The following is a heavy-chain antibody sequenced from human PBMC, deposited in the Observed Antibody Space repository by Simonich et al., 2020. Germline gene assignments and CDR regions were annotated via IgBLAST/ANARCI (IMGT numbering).Heavy chain of an antibody. V-gene: IGHV3-7*01. J-gene: IGHJ4*02. Sequence: EVQLVESGGGLVQPGGSLRLSCAASGFTFSSYWMSWVRQAPGTGREWGDKIMQDGSEKYYGDSVKGRFTIPRDNAKNSLFLQMNSLRAEDTAVYYCARFRGRYFDWLFDYWGQGTLVTVSS. CDR2: IMQDGSEK. CDR1: GFTFSSYW. D-gene: IGHD3-9*01. CDR3: ARFRGRYFDWLFDY.